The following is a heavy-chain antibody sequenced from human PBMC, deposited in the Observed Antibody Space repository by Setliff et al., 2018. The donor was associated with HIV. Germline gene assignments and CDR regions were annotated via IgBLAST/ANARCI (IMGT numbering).Heavy chain of an antibody. J-gene: IGHJ4*02. Sequence: ASVKVSCKASGGTFSSYAISWVRQAPGQGLEWMGWISAYNLNTNYAQKFQGRVTMTTDTSASTGYMELRSLRSDDTAVYYCSRAYYHDSSGYQGFDYWGQGTLVTVSS. V-gene: IGHV1-18*01. CDR1: GGTFSSYA. CDR3: SRAYYHDSSGYQGFDY. CDR2: ISAYNLNT. D-gene: IGHD3-22*01.